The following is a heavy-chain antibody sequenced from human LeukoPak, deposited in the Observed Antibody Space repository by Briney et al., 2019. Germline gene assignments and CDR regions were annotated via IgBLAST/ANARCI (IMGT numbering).Heavy chain of an antibody. J-gene: IGHJ5*02. V-gene: IGHV3-23*01. Sequence: GGSLRLSCAASGFTFSSYAMSWVRQAPGKGLEWVSAISGSGGSTYYADSVKGRFTISRDNSKNTLYLQMNSLRAEDTAVYYCAKRLVVVPAAPNWFDPWGQGTLVTVSS. CDR2: ISGSGGST. CDR1: GFTFSSYA. D-gene: IGHD2-2*01. CDR3: AKRLVVVPAAPNWFDP.